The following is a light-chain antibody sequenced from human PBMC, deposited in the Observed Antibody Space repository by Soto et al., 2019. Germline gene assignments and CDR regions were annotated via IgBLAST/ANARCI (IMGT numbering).Light chain of an antibody. Sequence: QPVLTQSPSASASLGASVKLTCTLSSGYSSYAIAWHQQQPEKGPRYLMKLNSDGSHSKGDGIPDRFSGSSSGAERYLTISSLQSEDEADYCCQTWGTGIWVFGGGTKLTVL. CDR2: LNSDGSH. CDR1: SGYSSYA. J-gene: IGLJ3*02. V-gene: IGLV4-69*01. CDR3: QTWGTGIWV.